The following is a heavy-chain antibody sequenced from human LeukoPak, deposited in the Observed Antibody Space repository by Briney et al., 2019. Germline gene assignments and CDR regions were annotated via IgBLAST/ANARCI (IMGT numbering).Heavy chain of an antibody. Sequence: GGSLRLSCAPSGFTVSGNYMSWVRQAPGKGLEWVSLIYSGGGTYYADSVKGRFTISRDNSKNTLCLQMNSLRAEDTAVYYCARGITGTNNWFDPWGQGTLVTVSS. CDR3: ARGITGTNNWFDP. CDR1: GFTVSGNY. V-gene: IGHV3-66*02. CDR2: IYSGGGT. J-gene: IGHJ5*02. D-gene: IGHD1/OR15-1a*01.